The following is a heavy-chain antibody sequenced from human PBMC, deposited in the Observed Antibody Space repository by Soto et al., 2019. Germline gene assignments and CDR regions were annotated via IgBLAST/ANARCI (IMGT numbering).Heavy chain of an antibody. D-gene: IGHD2-15*01. CDR3: ARLVGAVVAANIDY. Sequence: AASVKISCKGSGYSFTSYWIGWVRQMPGKGLEWMGIIYPGDSDTRYSPSFQGQVTISVDKSISTAYLQWSSLRASDSAIYYCARLVGAVVAANIDYWGQGTQVTVSS. J-gene: IGHJ4*02. CDR2: IYPGDSDT. CDR1: GYSFTSYW. V-gene: IGHV5-51*01.